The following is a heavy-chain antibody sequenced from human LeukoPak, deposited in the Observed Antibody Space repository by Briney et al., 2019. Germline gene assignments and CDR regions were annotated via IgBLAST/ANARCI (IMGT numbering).Heavy chain of an antibody. J-gene: IGHJ6*02. D-gene: IGHD3-10*01. CDR2: ISSSSSYI. CDR3: ARDDGSGSYITPLYYYYYGMDV. Sequence: PGGSLRLSCAVSGFTFSSCNMNWVRQAPGKGLEWVSSISSSSSYIYYADSVKGRFTISRDNAKNSLYLQMNSLRAEDTAVYYCARDDGSGSYITPLYYYYYGMDVWGQGTTVTVSS. V-gene: IGHV3-21*01. CDR1: GFTFSSCN.